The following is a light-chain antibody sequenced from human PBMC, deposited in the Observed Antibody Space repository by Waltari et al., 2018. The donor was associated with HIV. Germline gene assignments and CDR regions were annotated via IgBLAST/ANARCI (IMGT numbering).Light chain of an antibody. V-gene: IGKV1-39*01. Sequence: DIQMTQSPSSLSASVGDRVTITCRASQSVSTYLNWYQYKPGKAPKLLIYAASSLQSGGPSRFSGSGSGTDFTLTISSLQRDDSATYYCQESHSSSLTFGGGTGVEI. CDR1: QSVSTY. J-gene: IGKJ4*01. CDR3: QESHSSSLT. CDR2: AAS.